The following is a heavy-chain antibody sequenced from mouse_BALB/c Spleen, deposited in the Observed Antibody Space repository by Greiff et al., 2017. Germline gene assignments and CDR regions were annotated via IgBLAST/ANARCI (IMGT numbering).Heavy chain of an antibody. V-gene: IGHV14-3*02. D-gene: IGHD1-1*01. Sequence: EVKLVESGAELVKPGASVKLSCTASGFTITDSYMHWVKQRPEQGLEWIGRIDPANGNTKYDPKFQGKATITADTSSNTAYLQLSSLTSEDTAVYYGAGRSYYYGSSPYYFDYWGQGTTLTVSS. CDR1: GFTITDSY. CDR2: IDPANGNT. CDR3: AGRSYYYGSSPYYFDY. J-gene: IGHJ2*01.